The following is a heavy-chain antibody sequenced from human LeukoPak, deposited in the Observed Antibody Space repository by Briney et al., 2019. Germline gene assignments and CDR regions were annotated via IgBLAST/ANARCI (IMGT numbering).Heavy chain of an antibody. Sequence: GGSLRLSCAVSGFTFNNCAMSWVRQAPGKGLEWVSAISGSGGSTYYADSVKGRFTISRDNSKNTLYLQMNSLRAEDTAVYYCAKDRTIFGVEPNDYWGQGTLVTVSS. CDR2: ISGSGGST. V-gene: IGHV3-23*01. CDR3: AKDRTIFGVEPNDY. CDR1: GFTFNNCA. D-gene: IGHD3-3*01. J-gene: IGHJ4*02.